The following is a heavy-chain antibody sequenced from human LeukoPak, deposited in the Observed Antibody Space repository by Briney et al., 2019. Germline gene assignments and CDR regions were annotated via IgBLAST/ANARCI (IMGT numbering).Heavy chain of an antibody. CDR2: ISGSGGST. V-gene: IGHV3-23*01. CDR1: EFTFSSYA. J-gene: IGHJ4*02. D-gene: IGHD3-22*01. CDR3: AKGDYYDSPFDY. Sequence: GSLRLSCAASEFTFSSYAMSWVRQAPGKGLEWVSAISGSGGSTYYADSVKGRFTISRDNSKNTLYLQMNSLRAEDTAVYYCAKGDYYDSPFDYWGQGTLVTVSS.